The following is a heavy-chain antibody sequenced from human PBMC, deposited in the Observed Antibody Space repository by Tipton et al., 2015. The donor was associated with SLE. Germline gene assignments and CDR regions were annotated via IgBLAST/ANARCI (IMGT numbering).Heavy chain of an antibody. CDR1: GDSISSDYY. CDR3: ARDRGYSSSSGDAFDI. J-gene: IGHJ3*02. CDR2: IYHSGST. Sequence: TLSLTCTVSGDSISSDYYWGWIRQPPGQGLEWIGYIYHSGSTYYNPSLKSRVTISVDRSKNQFSLKLSSVTAADTAVYYCARDRGYSSSSGDAFDIWGQGTMVTVSS. D-gene: IGHD6-6*01. V-gene: IGHV4-38-2*02.